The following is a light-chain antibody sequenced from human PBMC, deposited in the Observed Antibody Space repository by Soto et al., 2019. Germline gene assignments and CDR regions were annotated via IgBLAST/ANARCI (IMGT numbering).Light chain of an antibody. J-gene: IGLJ1*01. CDR3: CSYSGSTPYI. Sequence: QSALTQPASVSGSPGQSITISCSGTSSDVGTYNLVSWYQQYPGKAPRLMIYEVTKRPSGVSNRFSGSKSGNTASLTISGLQPEDEDDYSCCSYSGSTPYIFVPGTKVTVL. CDR1: SSDVGTYNL. V-gene: IGLV2-23*02. CDR2: EVT.